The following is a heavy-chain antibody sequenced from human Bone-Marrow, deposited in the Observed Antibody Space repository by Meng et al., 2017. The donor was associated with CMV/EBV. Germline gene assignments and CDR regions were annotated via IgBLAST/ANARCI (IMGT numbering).Heavy chain of an antibody. Sequence: LRLSCTVSGGSISSSSYYWGWIRQPPGKGLEWIGSIYYSGSTYYNPSLKSRVTISVDTSKNQFSLKLSSVTAADTAVYYCARDTSSWSTLYNWFDPWGQGTLVTVSS. V-gene: IGHV4-39*07. CDR3: ARDTSSWSTLYNWFDP. CDR1: GGSISSSSYY. J-gene: IGHJ5*02. D-gene: IGHD6-13*01. CDR2: IYYSGST.